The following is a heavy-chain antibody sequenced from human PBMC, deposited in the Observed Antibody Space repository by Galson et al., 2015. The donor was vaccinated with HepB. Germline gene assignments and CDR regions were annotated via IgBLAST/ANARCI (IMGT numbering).Heavy chain of an antibody. CDR2: ISSSSSYI. Sequence: SLRLSCAASGFTFSSYSMNWVRQAPGKGLEWVSSISSSSSYIYYADSVKGRFTISRDNAKNSLYLQMNSLRAEDTAVYYCARHPNADSITIFGVVIIGSYYMDVWGKGTTVTVSS. CDR3: ARHPNADSITIFGVVIIGSYYMDV. D-gene: IGHD3-3*01. J-gene: IGHJ6*03. CDR1: GFTFSSYS. V-gene: IGHV3-21*01.